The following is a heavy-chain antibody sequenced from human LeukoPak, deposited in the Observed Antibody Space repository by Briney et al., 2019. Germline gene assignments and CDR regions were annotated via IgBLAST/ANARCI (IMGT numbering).Heavy chain of an antibody. CDR2: ISGSGGSI. CDR3: AKGGYDAAFDI. D-gene: IGHD5-12*01. CDR1: GCPFSTFE. J-gene: IGHJ3*02. V-gene: IGHV3-23*01. Sequence: GGSLRLSCVASGCPFSTFELNWVRQAPRKGLELVSYISGSGGSIYYADSVECRFTISRDNSKNTLYLQMNSLRAEDTAVYYCAKGGYDAAFDIWGQGTMVTVSS.